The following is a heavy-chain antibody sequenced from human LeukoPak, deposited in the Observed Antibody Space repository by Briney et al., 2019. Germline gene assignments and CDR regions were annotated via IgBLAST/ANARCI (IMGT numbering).Heavy chain of an antibody. J-gene: IGHJ4*02. V-gene: IGHV3-30*04. CDR1: GFTFSSYA. D-gene: IGHD6-19*01. CDR3: ARTSTYSSDWLFDY. CDR2: ISYDGSNK. Sequence: PGRSLRLSCAASGFTFSSYAMHWVRQAPGKGLEWVAVISYDGSNKYYADSVKGRFTISRDNSKNTLYLQMNSLRAEDTAVYYCARTSTYSSDWLFDYWGQGTLVTVSS.